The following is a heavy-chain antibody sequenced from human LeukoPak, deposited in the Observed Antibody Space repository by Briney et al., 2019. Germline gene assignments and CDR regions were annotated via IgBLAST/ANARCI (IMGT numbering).Heavy chain of an antibody. Sequence: PSETLSLTCDVSGASIRNKFWSWLRHPPGKALEWIGYISYTGTTNYNPSLQSRVTISVDTSKNQLSLKLTSMTAADTAAYYCARDTSGYYGRYEHWGQGTLVTVSS. CDR3: ARDTSGYYGRYEH. J-gene: IGHJ4*02. V-gene: IGHV4-59*01. CDR2: ISYTGTT. CDR1: GASIRNKF. D-gene: IGHD3-3*01.